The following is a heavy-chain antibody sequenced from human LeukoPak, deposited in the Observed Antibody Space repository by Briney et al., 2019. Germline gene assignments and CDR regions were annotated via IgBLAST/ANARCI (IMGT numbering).Heavy chain of an antibody. CDR3: AREDPFFGVGSYYFDY. J-gene: IGHJ4*02. CDR2: IYYSGST. D-gene: IGHD3-3*01. Sequence: SETLSLTCTVSGGSISSGDYYWSWIRRPPGKGLEWIGYIYYSGSTYYNPSLKSRVTISVDTSKNQFSLKLSSVTAADTAVYYCAREDPFFGVGSYYFDYWGQGTLVTVSS. CDR1: GGSISSGDYY. V-gene: IGHV4-30-4*08.